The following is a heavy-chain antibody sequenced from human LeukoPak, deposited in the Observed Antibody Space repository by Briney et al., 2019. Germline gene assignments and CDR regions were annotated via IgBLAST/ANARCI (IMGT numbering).Heavy chain of an antibody. J-gene: IGHJ6*03. D-gene: IGHD2-2*01. Sequence: SETLSLTCTVSGGSISSYYWSWIRQPAGKGLERIGRIYTSGSTNYNPSLKSRVTMSVDTSKNQFSLKLSSVTAADTAVYYCARTNIVVVPAAMSNYYYYYMDVWGKGTTVTVSS. CDR2: IYTSGST. V-gene: IGHV4-4*07. CDR3: ARTNIVVVPAAMSNYYYYYMDV. CDR1: GGSISSYY.